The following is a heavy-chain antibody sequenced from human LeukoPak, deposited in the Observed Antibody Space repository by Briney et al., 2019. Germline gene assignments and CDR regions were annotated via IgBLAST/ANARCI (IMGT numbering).Heavy chain of an antibody. CDR3: ARQNYYDSSGYYYRTPADY. Sequence: ASVKVSCKASGYTFTSYDINWVRQATGQGLEWMGWMNPNSGNTSYAQKFQGRVTMTRNTSISTAYMELSSLRSEDTAVYYCARQNYYDSSGYYYRTPADYWGQGTLVTVSS. CDR2: MNPNSGNT. CDR1: GYTFTSYD. V-gene: IGHV1-8*01. D-gene: IGHD3-22*01. J-gene: IGHJ4*02.